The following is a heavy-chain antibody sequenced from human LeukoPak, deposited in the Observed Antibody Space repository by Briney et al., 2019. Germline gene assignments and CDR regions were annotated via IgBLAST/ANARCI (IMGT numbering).Heavy chain of an antibody. Sequence: ASVKVSCKASGYTFTGYYIHWVRQAPGQGLEWMGWINPKSGGRNYAQKFQGRVSMTRDTSISTAYMDLSSLRFDDTAMYYCARGDFYDSSVYYYVWGQGTLVTVSS. J-gene: IGHJ4*02. CDR1: GYTFTGYY. CDR3: ARGDFYDSSVYYYV. D-gene: IGHD3-22*01. V-gene: IGHV1-2*02. CDR2: INPKSGGR.